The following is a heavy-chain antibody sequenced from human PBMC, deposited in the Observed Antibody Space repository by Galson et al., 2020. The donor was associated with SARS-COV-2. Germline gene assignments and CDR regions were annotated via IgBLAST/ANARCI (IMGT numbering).Heavy chain of an antibody. CDR2: IYPGDSDT. D-gene: IGHD6-19*01. J-gene: IGHJ4*02. Sequence: GESLKISCKGSGYSFTSYWIGWVRQMPGKGLEWMGIIYPGDSDTRYSPSFQGQVTISADKSISTAYLQWSSLKASDTAMYYCARWVIAVAGTDVGYFDYWGQGTLVTVSS. CDR1: GYSFTSYW. V-gene: IGHV5-51*01. CDR3: ARWVIAVAGTDVGYFDY.